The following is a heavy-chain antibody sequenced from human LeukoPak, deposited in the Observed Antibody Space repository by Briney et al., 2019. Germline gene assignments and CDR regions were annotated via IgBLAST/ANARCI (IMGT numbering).Heavy chain of an antibody. CDR1: GGSISSGGYY. V-gene: IGHV4-31*03. CDR3: ARDRPGLDAFDI. CDR2: IYYSGST. Sequence: ASETLSLTCTVSGGSISSGGYYWSWIRQHPGKGLEWIGYIYYSGSTYYNPSLKSRVTISVDTSKNQFSLKLSSVTAADTAVYYCARDRPGLDAFDIWGQGTMVTVSS. D-gene: IGHD2-8*02. J-gene: IGHJ3*02.